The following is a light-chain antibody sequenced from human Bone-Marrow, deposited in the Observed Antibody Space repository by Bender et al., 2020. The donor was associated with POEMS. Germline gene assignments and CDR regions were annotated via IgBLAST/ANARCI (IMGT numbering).Light chain of an antibody. CDR3: QVWDSSTVV. CDR1: KLGDKH. CDR2: ENV. Sequence: SNDLAQPPSVSVSPGHTATITCSGDKLGDKHVSWYQQKPGQSPVSVIYENVYRPSGIPERFSGSNSGNTATLTISGTQAVDEADYYCQVWDSSTVVFGGGTKLTVL. J-gene: IGLJ2*01. V-gene: IGLV3-1*01.